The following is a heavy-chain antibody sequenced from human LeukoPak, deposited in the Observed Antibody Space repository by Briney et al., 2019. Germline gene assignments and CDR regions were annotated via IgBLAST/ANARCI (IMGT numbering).Heavy chain of an antibody. CDR3: ARYSGSCFSNFDY. CDR1: GYSISSGYY. CDR2: IYHSGNT. Sequence: SETLSLTCTVSGYSISSGYYWGWIRQPPGKGLEWIGSIYHSGNTYYSPSLKSRVTISVDTSKNQFSLKLSSVTAADTAVYYCARYSGSCFSNFDYWGQGTLVTVSS. J-gene: IGHJ4*02. V-gene: IGHV4-38-2*02. D-gene: IGHD1-26*01.